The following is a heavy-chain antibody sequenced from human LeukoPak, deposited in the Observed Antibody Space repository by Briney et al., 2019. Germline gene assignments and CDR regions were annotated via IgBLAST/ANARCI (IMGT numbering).Heavy chain of an antibody. J-gene: IGHJ4*02. D-gene: IGHD3-22*01. CDR3: AGYYYDSSRGAY. V-gene: IGHV3-74*01. CDR2: IKSDGSST. CDR1: GFTFSTYW. Sequence: GGSLRLSCAASGFTFSTYWMHWVRQAPGKGLMWVSRIKSDGSSTSYADSVKGRFTISRDNARNTLFLQMNSLRAEDTAVYYCAGYYYDSSRGAYWGQGTLVTVSS.